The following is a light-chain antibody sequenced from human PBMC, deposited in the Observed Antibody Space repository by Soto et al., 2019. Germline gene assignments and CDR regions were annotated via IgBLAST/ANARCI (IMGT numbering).Light chain of an antibody. CDR1: QSLLYNNTYNY. Sequence: EIVMTQSPLTLPVTPGEPASISCRSSQSLLYNNTYNYLDWYVQKPGQSPQLLIYFGSNRAPGVPDRFSGSGSGTDFTLTINGLQPEDFATYYCQQAASFPITFGQGTRLEI. V-gene: IGKV2-28*01. CDR3: QQAASFPIT. CDR2: FGS. J-gene: IGKJ5*01.